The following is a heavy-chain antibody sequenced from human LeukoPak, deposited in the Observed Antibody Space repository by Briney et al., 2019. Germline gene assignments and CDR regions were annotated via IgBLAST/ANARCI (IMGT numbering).Heavy chain of an antibody. CDR2: VSGSGSTV. V-gene: IGHV3-48*01. CDR3: VRQFAS. CDR1: GFTFGDHI. Sequence: GRSLRLSCAASGFTFGDHIMNWVRQLPGKRLEWVAYVSGSGSTVYYTDSVKGRFTVSRDNGKSSLYLQMNSLRVEDTALYYCVRQFASWGQGTLVTVSS. J-gene: IGHJ4*02.